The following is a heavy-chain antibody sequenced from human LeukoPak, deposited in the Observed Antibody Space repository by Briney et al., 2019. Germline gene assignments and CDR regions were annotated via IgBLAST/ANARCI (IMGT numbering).Heavy chain of an antibody. CDR2: ISYDGSNK. CDR1: GFTFSSYA. CDR3: ARDRDCSGGSCYAHSRIDP. J-gene: IGHJ5*02. V-gene: IGHV3-30*04. D-gene: IGHD2-15*01. Sequence: GSLRLSCAASGFTFSSYAMHWVRQAPGKGLEWVAVISYDGSNKYYADSVKGRFTISRDNSKNTLYLQMNSLRAEDTAVYYCARDRDCSGGSCYAHSRIDPWGQGTLVTVSS.